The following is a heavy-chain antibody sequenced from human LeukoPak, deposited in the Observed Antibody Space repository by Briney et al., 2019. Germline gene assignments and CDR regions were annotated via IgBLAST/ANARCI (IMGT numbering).Heavy chain of an antibody. CDR1: GYTFTSYY. CDR3: AVLVLMVYAIDAFDI. V-gene: IGHV1-46*01. CDR2: INPSGGST. J-gene: IGHJ3*02. Sequence: ASVKVSCKASGYTFTSYYMHWVRQAPGQGLEWMGIINPSGGSTSYAQKFQGRVTMTRDTSTSTVYMELSSLRSEDTAVYYCAVLVLMVYAIDAFDIWGQGTMVTVSS. D-gene: IGHD2-8*01.